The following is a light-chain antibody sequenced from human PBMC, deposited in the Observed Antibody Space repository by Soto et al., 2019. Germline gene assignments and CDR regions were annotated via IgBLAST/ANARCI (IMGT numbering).Light chain of an antibody. CDR3: HQYASSFGT. V-gene: IGKV3-20*01. CDR2: DAY. J-gene: IGKJ1*01. Sequence: EIVLTQSPGTLSLSPGDRATLSCRASQSVGHMFLAWFQQKPGQAPRLLIFDAYRRATGIPDRFSGSGSGTNFALTISRLEPEDFALYYCHQYASSFGTFGKGTKV. CDR1: QSVGHMF.